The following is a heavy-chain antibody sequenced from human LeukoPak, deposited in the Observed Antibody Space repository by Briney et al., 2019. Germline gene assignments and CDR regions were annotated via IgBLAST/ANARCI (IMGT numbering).Heavy chain of an antibody. D-gene: IGHD5-12*01. Sequence: PSETLSLTCTVSGGSISSYYWSWIRQPAGKGLEWIGRIYTSGSTNYNPSLKSRVTMSVDTSKNQFSLKLSSVTAADTAVYYCASEAVATTLGYYYGMDVWGQGTTVTVSS. CDR2: IYTSGST. J-gene: IGHJ6*02. CDR1: GGSISSYY. V-gene: IGHV4-4*07. CDR3: ASEAVATTLGYYYGMDV.